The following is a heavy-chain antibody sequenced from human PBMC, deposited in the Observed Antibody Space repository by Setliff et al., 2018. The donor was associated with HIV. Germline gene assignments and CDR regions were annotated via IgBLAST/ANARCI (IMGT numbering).Heavy chain of an antibody. CDR1: RGTFTTYA. CDR2: IIPILNVA. D-gene: IGHD6-13*01. J-gene: IGHJ3*02. Sequence: SVKVSCKTSRGTFTTYAFSWVRQAPGQGLEWMEGIIPILNVAKYPQKFHGRVTITADKSTSTVYMELSSLRSEDTAMYYCARVLKGYSSSYEAFDIWGQGTKVTVSS. CDR3: ARVLKGYSSSYEAFDI. V-gene: IGHV1-69*10.